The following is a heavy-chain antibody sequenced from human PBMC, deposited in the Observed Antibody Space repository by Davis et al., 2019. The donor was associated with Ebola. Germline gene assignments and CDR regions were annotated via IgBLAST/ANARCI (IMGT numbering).Heavy chain of an antibody. CDR3: ARDSIVLVSDYGMDV. D-gene: IGHD2-8*01. Sequence: GGSLRLSCAASGFTFSSYSMNWVRQAPGKGLEWVSSISSSSYYIYYADSLKGRFTVSRDNAKNSMYLQVNSLRDEDTAVYYCARDSIVLVSDYGMDVWGQGTTVTVSS. CDR2: ISSSSYYI. J-gene: IGHJ6*02. CDR1: GFTFSSYS. V-gene: IGHV3-21*01.